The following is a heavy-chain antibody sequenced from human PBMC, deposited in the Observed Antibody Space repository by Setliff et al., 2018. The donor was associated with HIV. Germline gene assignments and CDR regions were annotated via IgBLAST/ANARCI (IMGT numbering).Heavy chain of an antibody. D-gene: IGHD1-26*01. Sequence: PSETLSLTCSVSGASITSHNWSWIRQAAGKGLEWIGRIYTRGNTNYNPSLRSRVTISVDTSKNQFSLKLSSVTAADTAMYYCARGEGIVGAWKTWLDPWGQGTLVTVSS. CDR1: GASITSHN. V-gene: IGHV4-4*07. J-gene: IGHJ5*02. CDR2: IYTRGNT. CDR3: ARGEGIVGAWKTWLDP.